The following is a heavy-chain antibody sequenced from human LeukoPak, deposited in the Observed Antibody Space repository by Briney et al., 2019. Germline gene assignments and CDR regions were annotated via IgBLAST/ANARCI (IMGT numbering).Heavy chain of an antibody. J-gene: IGHJ4*02. CDR2: ISGDGGST. CDR1: GFTFDDYA. D-gene: IGHD3-22*01. CDR3: AKVYYYDSSGLDY. Sequence: GGALRLSCAASGFTFDDYAMHWVRQAPGKGREGVSLISGDGGSTYYADSVKGRFTISRDNSKNSLYLQMNSLRTEDTALYYCAKVYYYDSSGLDYWGQGTLVTVSS. V-gene: IGHV3-43*02.